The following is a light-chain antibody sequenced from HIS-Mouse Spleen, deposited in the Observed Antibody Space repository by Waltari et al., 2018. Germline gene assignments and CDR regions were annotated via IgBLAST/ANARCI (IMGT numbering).Light chain of an antibody. CDR1: ALPKQY. CDR2: KDS. Sequence: SYELTQPPSVSVSPEQTARITCSGDALPKQYAYWYQQKPGQAPVLVIYKDSERPSGIPERVSGSSAGTTVTLTISGVQAEDEADYYCQSADSSGTGWVFGGGTKLTVL. J-gene: IGLJ3*02. CDR3: QSADSSGTGWV. V-gene: IGLV3-25*03.